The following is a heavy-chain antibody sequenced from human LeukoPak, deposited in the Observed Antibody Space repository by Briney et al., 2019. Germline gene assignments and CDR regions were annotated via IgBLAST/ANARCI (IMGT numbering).Heavy chain of an antibody. Sequence: SVKGRFTISRDNAKNTLYLQMNSLRADDTAVYYCARGGTPKSSIVVIPASNDYDYYGMDVWGQGTTVTVS. D-gene: IGHD2-2*01. CDR3: ARGGTPKSSIVVIPASNDYDYYGMDV. V-gene: IGHV3-74*01. J-gene: IGHJ6*02.